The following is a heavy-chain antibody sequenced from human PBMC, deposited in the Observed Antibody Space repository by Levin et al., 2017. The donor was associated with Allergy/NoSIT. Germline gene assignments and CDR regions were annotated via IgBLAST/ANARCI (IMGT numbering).Heavy chain of an antibody. V-gene: IGHV3-33*01. J-gene: IGHJ4*02. CDR3: AREYCSGGSGHVDY. CDR2: IWYDGSNK. D-gene: IGHD2-15*01. Sequence: GESLKISCAASGFTFSSYGMHWVRQAPGKGLEWVAVIWYDGSNKYYADSVKGRFTISRDNSKNTLYLQMNSLRAEDTAVYYCAREYCSGGSGHVDYWGQGTLVTVSS. CDR1: GFTFSSYG.